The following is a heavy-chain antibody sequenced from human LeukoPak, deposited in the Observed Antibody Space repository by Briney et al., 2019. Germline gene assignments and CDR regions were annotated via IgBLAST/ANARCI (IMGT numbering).Heavy chain of an antibody. J-gene: IGHJ4*02. D-gene: IGHD6-6*01. CDR2: INPNSGGT. V-gene: IGHV1-2*02. CDR3: ARVGLAARPYIFDY. CDR1: GYTFTGYY. Sequence: ASVKVSCKASGYTFTGYYMHWVRQAPGQGLEWMGWINPNSGGTNYAQKFQGRVTMTRDTSISTAYMELSRLRSDDTAVYYCARVGLAARPYIFDYWGQGTLVTVSS.